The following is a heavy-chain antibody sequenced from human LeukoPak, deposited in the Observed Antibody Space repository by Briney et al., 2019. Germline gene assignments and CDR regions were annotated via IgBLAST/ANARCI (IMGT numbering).Heavy chain of an antibody. J-gene: IGHJ4*02. Sequence: GGSLRLSCAASGFTFSSYSMNWVRQAPGKGLEWVSSISSSSSYIYYADSVKGRFTISRDNAKNSLYLQMNSLRAEDTAVYYCARDGRNTGGNYFDYWGQGTLVTVSS. D-gene: IGHD1/OR15-1a*01. CDR1: GFTFSSYS. CDR2: ISSSSSYI. V-gene: IGHV3-21*01. CDR3: ARDGRNTGGNYFDY.